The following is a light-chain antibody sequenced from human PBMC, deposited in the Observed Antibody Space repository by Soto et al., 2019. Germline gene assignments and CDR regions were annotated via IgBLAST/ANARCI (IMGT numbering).Light chain of an antibody. CDR2: SAS. Sequence: ELVVTQSQATLSVSPGERATLACRASPSVSSNLTWCPQNPGQAHRLIIYSASTRATATPARFSGSGPGTEFTLTISSLQSEDFAVYYCQQYNNWLIFGGGTKVEIK. CDR3: QQYNNWLI. V-gene: IGKV3-15*01. J-gene: IGKJ4*01. CDR1: PSVSSN.